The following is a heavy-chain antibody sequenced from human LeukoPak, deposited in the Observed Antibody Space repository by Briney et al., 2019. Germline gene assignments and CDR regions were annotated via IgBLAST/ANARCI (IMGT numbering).Heavy chain of an antibody. CDR2: IYQRGRA. Sequence: SETLSLTCALSNYSISSGYYWGWIRQPPAKGLEWIGRIYQRGRAYYRPSRKTRLTLSVHRSKHPVSVKLGSVTAADTAMYYCARHMGPYYYDSSGVDYWGQGTLVTVSS. V-gene: IGHV4-38-2*01. D-gene: IGHD3-22*01. J-gene: IGHJ4*02. CDR1: NYSISSGYY. CDR3: ARHMGPYYYDSSGVDY.